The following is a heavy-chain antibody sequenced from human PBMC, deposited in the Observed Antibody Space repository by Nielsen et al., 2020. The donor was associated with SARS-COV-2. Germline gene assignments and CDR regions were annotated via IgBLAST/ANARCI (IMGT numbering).Heavy chain of an antibody. D-gene: IGHD6-13*01. CDR1: GFTFSSYA. CDR3: ARADKSSWYNYYYYYGMDV. Sequence: GESLKISCAASGFTFSSYAMSWVRQAPGKGLEWVSAISGSGGSTYYADSVKGRFTISRDNSKNTLYLQMNSLRAEDTAVYYCARADKSSWYNYYYYYGMDVWGQGTTVTVSS. J-gene: IGHJ6*02. V-gene: IGHV3-23*01. CDR2: ISGSGGST.